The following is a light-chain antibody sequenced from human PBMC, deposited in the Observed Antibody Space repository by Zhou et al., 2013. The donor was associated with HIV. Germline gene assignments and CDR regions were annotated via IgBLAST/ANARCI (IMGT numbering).Light chain of an antibody. Sequence: EFVLTQSPGTLSLSPGERATLSCRTSQSVTSNFLAWYQQKPGQAPRLLIYGASSRATGIPDRFSGSGSGTDFTLTISRLEPEDFAVYYCQQYGNSPPTFGQGTKLEIK. J-gene: IGKJ2*01. CDR1: QSVTSNF. V-gene: IGKV3-20*01. CDR3: QQYGNSPPT. CDR2: GAS.